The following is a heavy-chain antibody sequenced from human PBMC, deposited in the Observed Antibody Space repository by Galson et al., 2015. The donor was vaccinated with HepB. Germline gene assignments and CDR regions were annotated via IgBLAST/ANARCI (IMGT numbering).Heavy chain of an antibody. CDR2: ISSNGGST. J-gene: IGHJ3*02. Sequence: SLRLSCAASGFTFSSYAMHWVRQAPGKGLEYVSAISSNGGSTYYANSVKGRFTISRDNSKNTLYLQMGSLRAEDMAVYYCASTYGSGSYGAFDIWGQGTMVTVSS. D-gene: IGHD3-10*01. CDR1: GFTFSSYA. CDR3: ASTYGSGSYGAFDI. V-gene: IGHV3-64*01.